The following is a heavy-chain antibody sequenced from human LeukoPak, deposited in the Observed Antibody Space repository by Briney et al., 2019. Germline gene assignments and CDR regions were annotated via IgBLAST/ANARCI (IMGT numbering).Heavy chain of an antibody. CDR3: AKGYYDYVWGSYYFDY. J-gene: IGHJ4*02. CDR2: ISGSGGST. CDR1: GFTFSSYA. Sequence: GGSLRLSCAASGFTFSSYAMSWVRQAPGKGLEWVSAISGSGGSTYYADSVKGRFTISRDNSRDTLYLQTNSLRAEDTAVYYCAKGYYDYVWGSYYFDYWGQGTLVTVSS. V-gene: IGHV3-23*01. D-gene: IGHD3-16*01.